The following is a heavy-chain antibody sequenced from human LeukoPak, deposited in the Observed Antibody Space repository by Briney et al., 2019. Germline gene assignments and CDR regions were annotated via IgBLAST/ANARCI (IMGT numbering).Heavy chain of an antibody. J-gene: IGHJ4*02. CDR3: ARGIWSRTVSSYYFDY. V-gene: IGHV1-3*01. D-gene: IGHD3-3*01. CDR1: GYTFTSYY. Sequence: PAASVKVSCKASGYTFTSYYMHWVRQAPGQRLEWMGWINAGNGHTRYSQRFQGRVTITRDTSATTVYMEVTSLRSEDTAVYYCARGIWSRTVSSYYFDYWGQGTLVTVSS. CDR2: INAGNGHT.